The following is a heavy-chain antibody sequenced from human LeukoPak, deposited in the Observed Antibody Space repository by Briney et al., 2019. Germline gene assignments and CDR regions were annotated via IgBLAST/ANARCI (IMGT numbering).Heavy chain of an antibody. J-gene: IGHJ6*03. CDR2: ISAYNGNT. V-gene: IGHV1-18*01. D-gene: IGHD2-2*01. CDR3: ARVRHQLRPTYYYYYMDV. Sequence: ASVKASCKASGYTFTSYGISWVRQAPGQGLEWMGWISAYNGNTNYAQKFQGRVTITADKSTSTAYMELSSLRSEDTAVYYCARVRHQLRPTYYYYYMDVWGKGTTVTVSS. CDR1: GYTFTSYG.